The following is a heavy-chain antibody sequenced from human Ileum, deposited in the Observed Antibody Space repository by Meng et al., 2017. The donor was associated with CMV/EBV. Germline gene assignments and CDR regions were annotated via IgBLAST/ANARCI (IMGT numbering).Heavy chain of an antibody. V-gene: IGHV3-23*01. CDR2: VSGSGQMT. CDR3: PKERIELWCFDY. CDR1: GFSFGGYA. D-gene: IGHD2-21*01. Sequence: GESLKISCGVSGFSFGGYAMSWVRQVPGKGLEWVSSVSGSGQMTHYADSVKGRFIVSKDKSTNTLYLQMNSLRAEDTAIYYCPKERIELWCFDYWGQGTPVTVSS. J-gene: IGHJ4*01.